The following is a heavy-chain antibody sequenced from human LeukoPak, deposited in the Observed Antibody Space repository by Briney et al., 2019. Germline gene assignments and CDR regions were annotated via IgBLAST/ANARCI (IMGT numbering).Heavy chain of an antibody. V-gene: IGHV4-59*01. Sequence: SETLSLTCTVSGGSISSYYWSWIRQSPGKGLEWIGYIYNSGSTNYNPSLKSRVTISVDTSKNQFSLKLSSVTAADTAVYYCATDNVRIAAPAVFGYWGQGTLVTVSS. D-gene: IGHD6-25*01. J-gene: IGHJ4*02. CDR3: ATDNVRIAAPAVFGY. CDR1: GGSISSYY. CDR2: IYNSGST.